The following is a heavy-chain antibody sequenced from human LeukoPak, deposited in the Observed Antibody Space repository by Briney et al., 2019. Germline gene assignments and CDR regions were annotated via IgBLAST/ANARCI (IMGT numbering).Heavy chain of an antibody. CDR2: ITSDGGRT. Sequence: GGSLRLLCSASGFTFSRYPMHWVRQPPGKRLEYVSAITSDGGRTFYADSVKGRFTISRDNSKNTLYLQMSSLRTEDAAVYYCVREDSSSWAYWGRETLVTVSS. J-gene: IGHJ4*02. V-gene: IGHV3-64D*06. D-gene: IGHD6-13*01. CDR3: VREDSSSWAY. CDR1: GFTFSRYP.